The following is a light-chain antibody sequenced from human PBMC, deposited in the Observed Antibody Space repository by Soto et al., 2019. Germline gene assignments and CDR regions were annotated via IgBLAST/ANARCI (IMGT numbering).Light chain of an antibody. V-gene: IGKV3-20*01. CDR1: QSVSTSY. CDR3: QQYGSVPLT. Sequence: EIVLTQSPGTLSLSPGERATLSCRASQSVSTSYLAWYQQKPGQAPRLLIYGASSRATGIPDRFSGSGSGADVPLTISRLEPEDFAVYYCQQYGSVPLTFGGGPKVEIK. J-gene: IGKJ4*01. CDR2: GAS.